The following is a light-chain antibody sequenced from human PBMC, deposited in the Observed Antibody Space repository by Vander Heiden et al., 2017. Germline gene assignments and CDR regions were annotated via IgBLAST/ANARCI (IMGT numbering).Light chain of an antibody. CDR3: QSYDSSLSGWV. CDR2: GNS. CDR1: SSNIGAVYD. J-gene: IGLJ3*02. V-gene: IGLV1-40*01. Sequence: QSVLTQPPSVSGAPGPRVTISCTGSSSNIGAVYDVPWYQQLPGTAPKLLIYGNSNRPSGVPDRFSGSKSGTSASLAITGLQAEDEADYYCQSYDSSLSGWVFGGGTKLTVL.